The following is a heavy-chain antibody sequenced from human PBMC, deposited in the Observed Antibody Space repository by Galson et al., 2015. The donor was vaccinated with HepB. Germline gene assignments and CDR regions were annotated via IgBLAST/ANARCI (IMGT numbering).Heavy chain of an antibody. Sequence: SLRLSCAASGFTFSSYAMSWVRQAPGKGLEWVSAISGSGGSTYYADSVKGRFTISRDNSKNTLYLQMNSLRAEDTAVYYCAKDGGMVYIRQYYFDYWGQGTLVTVSS. J-gene: IGHJ4*02. CDR2: ISGSGGST. V-gene: IGHV3-23*01. D-gene: IGHD2-15*01. CDR3: AKDGGMVYIRQYYFDY. CDR1: GFTFSSYA.